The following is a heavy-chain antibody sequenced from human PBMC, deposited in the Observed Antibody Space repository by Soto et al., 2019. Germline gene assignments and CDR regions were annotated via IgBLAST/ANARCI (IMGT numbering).Heavy chain of an antibody. Sequence: SETLSLTCTVSGGSINTFYWSWVRQPAGKGLEWIGRIFSSGSTSFNPSLKSRVTISLDTSKGQLSLNLTSLTTADTAVYFCARGGNRYSNVASGVGGFDLWGQGSLVTVSS. J-gene: IGHJ4*02. D-gene: IGHD5-12*01. CDR1: GGSINTFY. CDR3: ARGGNRYSNVASGVGGFDL. V-gene: IGHV4-4*07. CDR2: IFSSGST.